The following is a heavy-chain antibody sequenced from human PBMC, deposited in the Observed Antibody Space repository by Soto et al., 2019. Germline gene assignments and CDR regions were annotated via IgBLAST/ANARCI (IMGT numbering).Heavy chain of an antibody. CDR1: GFTFSSYS. CDR2: ISSSSSYI. Sequence: PGGSLRLSCAASGFTFSSYSMNWVRQAPGKGLEWVSSISSSSSYIYYADSVKGRFTISRDNAKNSLYLQMNSLRAEDTAVYYCARDLVATGGSFDYWGQGTLVTVSS. V-gene: IGHV3-21*01. CDR3: ARDLVATGGSFDY. D-gene: IGHD5-12*01. J-gene: IGHJ4*02.